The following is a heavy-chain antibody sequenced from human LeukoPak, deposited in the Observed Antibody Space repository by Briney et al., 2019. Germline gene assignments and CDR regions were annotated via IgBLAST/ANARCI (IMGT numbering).Heavy chain of an antibody. Sequence: ASVKVSCKASGYTLTDYGISWVRQAPGQGLEWMGWINPNSGGTNYAQKFQGRVTMTRDTSISTAYMELSRLRSDDTAVYYCARDGEATSFDYWGQGTLVTVSS. V-gene: IGHV1-2*02. CDR3: ARDGEATSFDY. J-gene: IGHJ4*02. CDR1: GYTLTDYG. CDR2: INPNSGGT. D-gene: IGHD1-26*01.